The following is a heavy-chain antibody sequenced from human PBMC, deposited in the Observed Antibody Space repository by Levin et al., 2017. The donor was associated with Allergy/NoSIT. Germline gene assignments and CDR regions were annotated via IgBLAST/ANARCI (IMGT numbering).Heavy chain of an antibody. CDR3: ARHYYDRSGSPALQH. CDR1: GFTFSSYA. Sequence: GGSLRLSCAAAGFTFSSYAMHWVRQAPGKGLEWVAIISYDGNNKYYADSVKGRFTISRDNSKNTLDLQMDSLRVEDTAVYYCARHYYDRSGSPALQHWGQGTLVTVSS. J-gene: IGHJ1*01. D-gene: IGHD3-22*01. CDR2: ISYDGNNK. V-gene: IGHV3-30-3*01.